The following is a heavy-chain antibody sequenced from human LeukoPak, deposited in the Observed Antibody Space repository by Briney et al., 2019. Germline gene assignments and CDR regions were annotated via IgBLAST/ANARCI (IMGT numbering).Heavy chain of an antibody. CDR3: ARRYDNTGYYVY. CDR1: GYSFTNYC. J-gene: IGHJ4*02. V-gene: IGHV5-51*01. CDR2: IYPGDSDT. D-gene: IGHD3-22*01. Sequence: GESLKISCKGFGYSFTNYCIAWVRQMPGKGLEWMGIIYPGDSDTRYSPSFQGQVTISADKSINTAYLQWSSLKASDTATYYCARRYDNTGYYVYWGQGTLVTVSS.